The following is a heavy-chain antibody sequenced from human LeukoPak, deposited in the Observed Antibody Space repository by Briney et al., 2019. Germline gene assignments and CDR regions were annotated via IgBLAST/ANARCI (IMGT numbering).Heavy chain of an antibody. D-gene: IGHD6-13*01. CDR3: ARDTPTLAAAGRARVYYYYMDV. CDR1: GYTFTGYY. Sequence: EASVKVSCKASGYTFTGYYMHWVRQAPGQGLEWMGWINPNSGGTNYAQKFQGRVTMTRDTSISTAYMELSRLRSDDTAVYYCARDTPTLAAAGRARVYYYYMDVWGKGTTVTISS. CDR2: INPNSGGT. J-gene: IGHJ6*03. V-gene: IGHV1-2*02.